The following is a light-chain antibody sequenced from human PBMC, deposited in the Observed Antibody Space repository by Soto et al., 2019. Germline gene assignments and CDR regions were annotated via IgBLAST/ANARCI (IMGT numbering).Light chain of an antibody. CDR1: QSVSSK. J-gene: IGKJ5*01. Sequence: EIVMTQSPATLSVSPGERATLSCRASQSVSSKLAWYQHKPGQAPRLLIYCASTRATGIPARFSGSGSGTEFTLTISSLQSEDFAVYYWQQYNNWPPGGITFGQGTRLEIK. V-gene: IGKV3-15*01. CDR3: QQYNNWPPGGIT. CDR2: CAS.